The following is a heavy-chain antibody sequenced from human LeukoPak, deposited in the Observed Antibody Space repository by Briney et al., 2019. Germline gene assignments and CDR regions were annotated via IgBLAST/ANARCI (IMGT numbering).Heavy chain of an antibody. CDR1: GFTFSSYA. Sequence: PGGSLRVSCAASGFTFSSYAMSWVRQAPGKGLEWVSAISGSGGSTYYADSVKGRFTISRDNSKNTLYPQMNSLRAEDTAVYYCVREGYGNSWYRSWGQGTLVTVSS. D-gene: IGHD6-13*01. CDR3: VREGYGNSWYRS. J-gene: IGHJ5*02. V-gene: IGHV3-23*01. CDR2: ISGSGGST.